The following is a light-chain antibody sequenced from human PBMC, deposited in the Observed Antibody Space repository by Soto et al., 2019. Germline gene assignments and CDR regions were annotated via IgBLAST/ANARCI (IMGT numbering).Light chain of an antibody. CDR3: AAWDDSLSGPV. J-gene: IGLJ3*02. CDR2: RNN. CDR1: TSNIGRNY. Sequence: QSVLTQPPSASGTPGQRVTISFSGSTSNIGRNYVYWYQQLPGTPPKLLIYRNNQRPSGVPDRFSGSKSGTSASLAISGLRSEDEADYYCAAWDDSLSGPVLGGGTKLTVL. V-gene: IGLV1-47*01.